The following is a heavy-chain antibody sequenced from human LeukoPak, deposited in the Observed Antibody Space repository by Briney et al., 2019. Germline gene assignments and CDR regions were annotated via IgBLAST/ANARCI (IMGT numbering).Heavy chain of an antibody. V-gene: IGHV4-34*01. Sequence: PSETLSLTCAVYGGSFSGYYWSWIRQPPGKGLEWIGEINHSGSTNYNPSLKSRVTISVDTSKNQFSLKLSSVTAADTAVYYCARFKSANYYGSGSYYNGFDYWGQETLVTVSS. D-gene: IGHD3-10*01. J-gene: IGHJ4*02. CDR2: INHSGST. CDR1: GGSFSGYY. CDR3: ARFKSANYYGSGSYYNGFDY.